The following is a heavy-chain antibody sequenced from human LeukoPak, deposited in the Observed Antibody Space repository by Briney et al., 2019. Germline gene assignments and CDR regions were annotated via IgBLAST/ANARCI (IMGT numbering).Heavy chain of an antibody. V-gene: IGHV4-34*01. CDR2: INHSGST. D-gene: IGHD2-2*01. CDR3: ARGKATRPPHGVPGGIGKGYMDV. CDR1: AGSFSGYY. J-gene: IGHJ6*03. Sequence: PSETLSLTCAVYAGSFSGYYWSWLRQPPGKGLEWIGEINHSGSTNYNPSLTSRVTLSVDTSKNQFSLKVSSVTAADTAVYYCARGKATRPPHGVPGGIGKGYMDVWGKGTRVTVSS.